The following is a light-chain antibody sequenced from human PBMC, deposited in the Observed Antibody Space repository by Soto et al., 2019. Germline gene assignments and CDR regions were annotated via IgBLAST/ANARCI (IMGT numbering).Light chain of an antibody. V-gene: IGKV3-20*01. Sequence: EIVLTQSPGTLSLSPGERATLSCRASQSVSSHLAWYQQRPGQAPRLLIYGASSRATGIPDRFSGSGSGTDFTLTISRLEPEDFAVYYCQQYNDWPLTFGGGTKVEIK. J-gene: IGKJ4*01. CDR1: QSVSSH. CDR2: GAS. CDR3: QQYNDWPLT.